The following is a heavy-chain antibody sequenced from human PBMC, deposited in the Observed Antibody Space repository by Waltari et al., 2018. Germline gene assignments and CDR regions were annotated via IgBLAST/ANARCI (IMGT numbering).Heavy chain of an antibody. Sequence: QVQLVQSGAEVKKPGSSVKVSCKASGGTFSSYAISWVRQAPGQGLEWMGRIIPIFGTANYAQKFQCRVTITADKSTSTAYMELSSLRSEDTAVYYCARDYYDSSGYYYGMDVWGQGTTVTVSS. J-gene: IGHJ6*02. CDR3: ARDYYDSSGYYYGMDV. CDR2: IIPIFGTA. D-gene: IGHD3-22*01. V-gene: IGHV1-69*08. CDR1: GGTFSSYA.